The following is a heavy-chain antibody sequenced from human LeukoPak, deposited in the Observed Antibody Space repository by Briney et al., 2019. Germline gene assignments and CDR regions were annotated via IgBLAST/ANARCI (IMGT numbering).Heavy chain of an antibody. V-gene: IGHV4-38-2*02. Sequence: SETLSLTCTVSGSSISSAFYWAWIRQSPVKGLELIGSMSHGGGNTYYRPSLKSRATISVDTSKNQFFLRLSSVTAADTAIYYCAREIGSGEGLYSTGWFDPWGQGIQVTVSS. D-gene: IGHD2-21*01. CDR2: MSHGGGNT. CDR3: AREIGSGEGLYSTGWFDP. CDR1: GSSISSAFY. J-gene: IGHJ5*02.